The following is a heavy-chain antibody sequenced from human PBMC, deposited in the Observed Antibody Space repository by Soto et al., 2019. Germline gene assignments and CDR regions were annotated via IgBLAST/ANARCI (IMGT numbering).Heavy chain of an antibody. J-gene: IGHJ5*02. CDR1: GYSFTSYW. V-gene: IGHV5-51*01. Sequence: GESLKSSCKGSGYSFTSYWIGWVRQMPGKGLEWMGIIYPGDSDTRYSPSFQGQVTISADKSISTAYLQWSSLKASDTAMYYCARQALGGFGSFLNWFDPWGQGTLVTVSS. D-gene: IGHD3-3*01. CDR2: IYPGDSDT. CDR3: ARQALGGFGSFLNWFDP.